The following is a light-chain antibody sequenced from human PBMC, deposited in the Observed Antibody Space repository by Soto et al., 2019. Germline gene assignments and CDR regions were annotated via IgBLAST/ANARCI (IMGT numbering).Light chain of an antibody. J-gene: IGLJ1*01. CDR2: TTN. V-gene: IGLV1-44*01. Sequence: QSVLTQPHSASGTPGQRVTISCSGNSSNIGTSSVHWFQQLPGTAPKLLISTTNQRPSGVPERFSGSKSGTSASLAISGLQSEDEADYYCAAWDDSLNGHVFGTGTKLTVL. CDR1: SSNIGTSS. CDR3: AAWDDSLNGHV.